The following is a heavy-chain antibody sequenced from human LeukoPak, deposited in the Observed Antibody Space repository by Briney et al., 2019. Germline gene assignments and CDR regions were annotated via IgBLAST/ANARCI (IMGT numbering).Heavy chain of an antibody. CDR1: GFAFRDYA. Sequence: GGSLRLSCAASGFAFRDYAMNWVRQAPGKGLEWVSYISSSSSTIYYADSVKGRFTMSRDNAKNSLFLQMNSLRAEDTAIYYCARDGEYYFDYWGQGTLVTVSS. CDR3: ARDGEYYFDY. J-gene: IGHJ4*02. D-gene: IGHD3-10*01. V-gene: IGHV3-48*01. CDR2: ISSSSSTI.